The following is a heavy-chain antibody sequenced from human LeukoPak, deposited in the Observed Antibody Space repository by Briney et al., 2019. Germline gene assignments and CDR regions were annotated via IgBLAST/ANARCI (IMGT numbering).Heavy chain of an antibody. CDR1: GDSVSSNSAA. CDR3: ARDYGDSFDP. Sequence: SQTLSLTCAISGDSVSSNSAAWNWIRQSPSRGLEWLGRTYYRSKWFTDYALSVKSRITINPDTSKNQISLQLNSVTPEDTAVYYCARDYGDSFDPWGQGTLVTVSS. D-gene: IGHD4-17*01. J-gene: IGHJ5*02. CDR2: TYYRSKWFT. V-gene: IGHV6-1*01.